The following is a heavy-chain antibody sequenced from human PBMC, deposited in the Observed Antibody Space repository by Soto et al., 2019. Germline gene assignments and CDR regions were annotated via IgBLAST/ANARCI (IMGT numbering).Heavy chain of an antibody. CDR1: GGSFNGHY. J-gene: IGHJ6*02. CDR2: ITHGGTS. Sequence: QVQLQQWGAGLLKPSETLSLTCAVYGGSFNGHYWTWIRQTPGRGLEWIGEITHGGTSNSNPSLKSRVTISVDTSKSQFSLKLNSVTAADTGVYYCARGRRKQQLVAYYHYYGLDVWGLGTTVMVSS. V-gene: IGHV4-34*01. D-gene: IGHD6-13*01. CDR3: ARGRRKQQLVAYYHYYGLDV.